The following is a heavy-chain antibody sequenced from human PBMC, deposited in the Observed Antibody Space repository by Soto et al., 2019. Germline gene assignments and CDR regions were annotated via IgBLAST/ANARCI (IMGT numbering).Heavy chain of an antibody. Sequence: NPSETLSLTCTVSGGSISSYYWSWIRQPPGKGLEWIGYIYYSGSTNYNPSLKSRVTISVDTSKNQFSLKLSSVTAADTAVYYCARDRIGKGTKYGMDVWGQGTTVTVSS. CDR1: GGSISSYY. J-gene: IGHJ6*02. D-gene: IGHD3-10*01. V-gene: IGHV4-59*01. CDR2: IYYSGST. CDR3: ARDRIGKGTKYGMDV.